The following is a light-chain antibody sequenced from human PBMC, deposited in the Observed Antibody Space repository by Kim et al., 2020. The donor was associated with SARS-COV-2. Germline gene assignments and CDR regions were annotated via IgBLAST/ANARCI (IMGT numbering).Light chain of an antibody. CDR3: QQRYNWPLT. J-gene: IGKJ4*01. V-gene: IGKV3-11*01. Sequence: LSPGERATLSGRASQSVGNSLAGFQQKPGQAPRLLIFETSNRATGIPARFSGSGSGTGFTLTISSLEPEDFAVYYCQQRYNWPLTFGGGTKVDIK. CDR1: QSVGNS. CDR2: ETS.